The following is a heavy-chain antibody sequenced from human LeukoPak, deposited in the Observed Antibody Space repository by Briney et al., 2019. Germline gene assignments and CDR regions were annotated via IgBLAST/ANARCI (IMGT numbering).Heavy chain of an antibody. J-gene: IGHJ4*02. Sequence: ASVKVSCKASGYXXXXXYXHXVXQAPGXXXXXXGIINPSGGSTSYAQKFQGRVTMTRDTSTSTVYMELSSLRSEDTAVYYCAREVEMATITNFDYWGQGTLVTVSS. CDR3: AREVEMATITNFDY. CDR2: INPSGGST. CDR1: GYXXXXXY. D-gene: IGHD5-24*01. V-gene: IGHV1-46*01.